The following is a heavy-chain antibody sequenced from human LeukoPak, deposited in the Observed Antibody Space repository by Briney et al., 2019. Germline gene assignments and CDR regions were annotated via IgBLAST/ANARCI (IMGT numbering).Heavy chain of an antibody. CDR3: ARAWYQLLAYFDY. CDR1: GGSFSGYY. J-gene: IGHJ4*02. CDR2: INHSGST. D-gene: IGHD2-2*01. V-gene: IGHV4-34*01. Sequence: SETLSLTCAVYGGSFSGYYWSWIRQPPGKGLEWIGEINHSGSTNYNPSLKSRVTISVDTSTNQLPLKLSSVTAADTAVYYCARAWYQLLAYFDYWGQGTLVTVSS.